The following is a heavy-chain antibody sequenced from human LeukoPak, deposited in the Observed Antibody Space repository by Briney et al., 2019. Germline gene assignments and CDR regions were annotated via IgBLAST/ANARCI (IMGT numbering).Heavy chain of an antibody. V-gene: IGHV1-3*01. CDR3: ASSGYDSPGFDY. CDR1: GYTFTSYA. D-gene: IGHD5-12*01. CDR2: INAGNGNT. J-gene: IGHJ4*02. Sequence: ASVKVSCKASGYTFTSYAMHWVRQAPGQRLEWMGWINAGNGNTKYSQKFQGRVTITRDTSASTAYVELSSLRSEDTAVYYCASSGYDSPGFDYWGQGTLVTVSS.